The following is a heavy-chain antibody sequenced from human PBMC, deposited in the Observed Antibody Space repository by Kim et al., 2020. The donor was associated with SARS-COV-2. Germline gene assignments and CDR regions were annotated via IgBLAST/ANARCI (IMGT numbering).Heavy chain of an antibody. V-gene: IGHV3-23*01. Sequence: GGSLRLSCAASGFTFSTYAMSWVRQAPGKGLEWVSTMTDSGDYINYADSVKGRFTISRDNSKNTLFLQMNSLRAEDTAVYYCAKRPRIVGNNGYYFEYLG. D-gene: IGHD1-26*01. J-gene: IGHJ4*01. CDR1: GFTFSTYA. CDR3: AKRPRIVGNNGYYFEY. CDR2: MTDSGDYI.